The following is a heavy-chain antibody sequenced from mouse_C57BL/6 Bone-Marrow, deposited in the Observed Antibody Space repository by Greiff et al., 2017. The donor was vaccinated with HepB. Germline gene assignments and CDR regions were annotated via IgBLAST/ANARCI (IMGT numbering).Heavy chain of an antibody. Sequence: EVKLVESGTGMVKPSQSLSLTCTVTGYSITSGYDWHWIRHFPGNKLEWMGYISYSGSTNYNPSLKSRISITHDTSKNHFFLKLNSVTTEDTATYYCARADWDWFAYWGQGTLVTVSA. J-gene: IGHJ3*01. CDR3: ARADWDWFAY. D-gene: IGHD4-1*01. V-gene: IGHV3-1*01. CDR2: ISYSGST. CDR1: GYSITSGYD.